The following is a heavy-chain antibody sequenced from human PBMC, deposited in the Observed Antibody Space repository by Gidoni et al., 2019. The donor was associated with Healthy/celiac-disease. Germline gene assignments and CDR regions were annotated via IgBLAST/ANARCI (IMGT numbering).Heavy chain of an antibody. CDR2: ISDDGSNK. V-gene: IGHV3-30*18. CDR1: GFTFSSSG. D-gene: IGHD3-22*01. Sequence: QVQLVEAGGGVVQPGRSLRLVSAASGFTFSSSGMLWVRQAPGKGLEWVAVISDDGSNKYYADSVKGRFTISRDNSKNTLYLQMNSLRAEDTAVYYCAKDKGDYYDSSGYYPRFAFDIWGQGTMVTVSS. J-gene: IGHJ3*02. CDR3: AKDKGDYYDSSGYYPRFAFDI.